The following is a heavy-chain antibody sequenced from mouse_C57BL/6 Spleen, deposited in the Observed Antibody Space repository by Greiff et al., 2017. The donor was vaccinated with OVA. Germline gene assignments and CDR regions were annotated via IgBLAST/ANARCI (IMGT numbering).Heavy chain of an antibody. Sequence: DVKLQESGPGMVKPSQSLSLTCTVTGYSITSGYDWHWIRHFPGNKLEWMGYISYSGSTNYNPSLKSRISITHDTSKNHFFLKLNSVTTEDTATYYCAREANFYFDYWGQGTTLTVSS. CDR1: GYSITSGYD. D-gene: IGHD4-1*01. CDR3: AREANFYFDY. V-gene: IGHV3-1*01. J-gene: IGHJ2*01. CDR2: ISYSGST.